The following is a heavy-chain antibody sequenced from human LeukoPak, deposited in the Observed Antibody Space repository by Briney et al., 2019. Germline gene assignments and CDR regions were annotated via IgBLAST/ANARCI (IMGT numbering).Heavy chain of an antibody. Sequence: ASVKVSCKASGYTFTNRYMHWVRQAPGQGLEWMGKINPGGGGTTYAQKVQGRVTMTRDKSTSTVYMELSSLRSEDTAMYYCAVLLRTLQLLDFWGQGTLVTVAS. CDR3: AVLLRTLQLLDF. D-gene: IGHD3-10*01. CDR1: GYTFTNRY. V-gene: IGHV1-46*01. CDR2: INPGGGGT. J-gene: IGHJ4*02.